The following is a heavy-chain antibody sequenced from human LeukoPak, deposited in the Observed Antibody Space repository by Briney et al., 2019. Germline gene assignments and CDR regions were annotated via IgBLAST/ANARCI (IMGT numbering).Heavy chain of an antibody. CDR1: GITFSTYG. D-gene: IGHD3-22*01. J-gene: IGHJ4*02. Sequence: GGSLRLSCAASGITFSTYGMHWVRQAPGKGLEWVAFIRYDGTKKYYADSLKGRFTISRDNSKNTLYLQMNSLRAEDTAVYYCAKISGYYPFEYWGQGTLVTVSS. CDR3: AKISGYYPFEY. V-gene: IGHV3-30*02. CDR2: IRYDGTKK.